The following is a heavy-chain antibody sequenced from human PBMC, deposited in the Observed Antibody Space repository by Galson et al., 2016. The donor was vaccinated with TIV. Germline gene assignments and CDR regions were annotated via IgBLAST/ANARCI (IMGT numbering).Heavy chain of an antibody. CDR3: MREGSTVTMHHYFGMDV. V-gene: IGHV4-39*07. CDR2: IYESGTT. J-gene: IGHJ6*02. Sequence: WVRQAPGKGLQWLGSIYESGTTYSHPSLKSRLTMSVDTSKNQFSLKLSSVTAADTAVYYCMREGSTVTMHHYFGMDVWGQGTSVTVSS. D-gene: IGHD4-17*01.